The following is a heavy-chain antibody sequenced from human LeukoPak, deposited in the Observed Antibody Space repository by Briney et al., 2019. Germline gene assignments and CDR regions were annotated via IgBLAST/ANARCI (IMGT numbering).Heavy chain of an antibody. CDR1: GFTFSSYS. Sequence: PGGSLRLSCVASGFTFSSYSMSWVRQAPGKGLEWVSSISGSSSYIYYADSRKGRFTISRDNAKKSLYLQMNSLRAEDTAVYYCAELGITMIGGVWGKGTTVTISS. V-gene: IGHV3-21*01. J-gene: IGHJ6*04. CDR3: AELGITMIGGV. D-gene: IGHD3-10*02. CDR2: ISGSSSYI.